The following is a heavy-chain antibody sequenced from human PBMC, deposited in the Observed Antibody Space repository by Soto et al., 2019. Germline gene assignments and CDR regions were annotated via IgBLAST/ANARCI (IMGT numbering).Heavy chain of an antibody. CDR2: IKQDGSEK. J-gene: IGHJ4*02. CDR1: GFPFSSYW. CDR3: ARVTSPGYFDY. Sequence: EVQLVESGGGLVQPGGSLRLSCAASGFPFSSYWMTWVRQTPGKGLEWVAYIKQDGSEKYYVDSVKGRFTMSRDNAKNSLSLQMSSLRAEDTAVYYCARVTSPGYFDYWGQGTLVTVSS. V-gene: IGHV3-7*05.